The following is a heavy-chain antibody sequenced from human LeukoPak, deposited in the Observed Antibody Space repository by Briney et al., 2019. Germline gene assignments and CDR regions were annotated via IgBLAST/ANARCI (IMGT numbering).Heavy chain of an antibody. D-gene: IGHD2-21*02. V-gene: IGHV4-34*01. J-gene: IGHJ4*02. CDR3: ARGHPLLDY. CDR1: GGSFSGYY. Sequence: SETLSLTCAVYGGSFSGYYWTWIRQPPGKGLEWIGEINHSGGTNYNPSLKSRVAISVDTSKNQFSLKLSSVTAADTAVYYCARGHPLLDYWGQGTMVTVSS. CDR2: INHSGGT.